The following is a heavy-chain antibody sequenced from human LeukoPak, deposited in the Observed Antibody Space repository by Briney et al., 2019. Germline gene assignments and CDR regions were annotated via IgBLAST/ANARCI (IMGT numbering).Heavy chain of an antibody. Sequence: ASVTVSCTGSGYSFTIYAMNWVRQAPGQGLGWVGWISAYNGNTDYPQNLQGRVTLTTDTSTSTAYMELRSLRSADTAVSYCARDTYTTVTAMDVWGKGTTVIVSS. CDR2: ISAYNGNT. D-gene: IGHD4-17*01. J-gene: IGHJ6*03. CDR1: GYSFTIYA. V-gene: IGHV1-18*01. CDR3: ARDTYTTVTAMDV.